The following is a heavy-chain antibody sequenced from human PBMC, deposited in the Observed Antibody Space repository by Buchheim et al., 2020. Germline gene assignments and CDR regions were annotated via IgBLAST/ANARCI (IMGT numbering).Heavy chain of an antibody. Sequence: EVQLVESGGGLVQPGGSLRLSCAASGFTFSSYAMNWVRQAPGQGLEWVSAISGSGGSTYYADSVTGRFNISRDNSKNTLYLQMNSLRAEDTAVYYCAIDPLYYDSSGYRGGSSNWFDPWGQGTL. V-gene: IGHV3-23*04. D-gene: IGHD3-22*01. J-gene: IGHJ5*02. CDR1: GFTFSSYA. CDR3: AIDPLYYDSSGYRGGSSNWFDP. CDR2: ISGSGGST.